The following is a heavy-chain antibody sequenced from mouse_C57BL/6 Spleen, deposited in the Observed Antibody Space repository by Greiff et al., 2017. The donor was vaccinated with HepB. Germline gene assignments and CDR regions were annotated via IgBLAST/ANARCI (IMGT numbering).Heavy chain of an antibody. CDR1: GYTFTSYW. Sequence: VQLQQPGAELVKPGASVKLSCKASGYTFTSYWMQWVKQRPGQGLEWIGEIDPSDSYTNYNQKFKGKATLTVDTSSSTAYMQLSSLTSEDSAVYYWARSVTTVVSPSFYAMDYWGQGTSVTVSS. J-gene: IGHJ4*01. CDR3: ARSVTTVVSPSFYAMDY. V-gene: IGHV1-50*01. CDR2: IDPSDSYT. D-gene: IGHD1-1*01.